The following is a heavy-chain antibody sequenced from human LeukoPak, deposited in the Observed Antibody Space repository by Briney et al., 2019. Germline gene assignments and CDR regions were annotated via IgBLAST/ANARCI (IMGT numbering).Heavy chain of an antibody. D-gene: IGHD2-2*01. CDR1: GGSISSSSYY. V-gene: IGHV4-39*01. CDR2: IYYSGST. CDR3: ARICSSTSCLIDY. Sequence: SETLSLTCTVSGGSISSSSYYWGWIRQPPGKGLEWIGSIYYSGSTYYNPSLKSRVTISVDTSKNQFSLKLSSVTAADTAVYYCARICSSTSCLIDYWGQGTLVTVSS. J-gene: IGHJ4*02.